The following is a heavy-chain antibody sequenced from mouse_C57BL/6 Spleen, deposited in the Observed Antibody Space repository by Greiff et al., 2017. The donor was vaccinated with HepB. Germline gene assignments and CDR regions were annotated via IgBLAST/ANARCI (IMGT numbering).Heavy chain of an antibody. V-gene: IGHV1-26*01. CDR1: GYTFTDYY. CDR2: INPNNGGT. CDR3: ATPNWAFAY. Sequence: EVQLQQSGPELVKPGASVKISCKASGYTFTDYYMNWVKQSHGKSLEWIGDINPNNGGTSYNQKFKGKATLTVDKSSSTAYMELRSLTSEDSAVYYCATPNWAFAYWGQGTLVTVSA. D-gene: IGHD4-1*01. J-gene: IGHJ3*01.